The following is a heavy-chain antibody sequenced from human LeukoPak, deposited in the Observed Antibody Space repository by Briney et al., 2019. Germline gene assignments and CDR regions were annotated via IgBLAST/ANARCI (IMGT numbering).Heavy chain of an antibody. CDR3: AKDLDSSSCFDY. CDR1: GFTFSSYG. V-gene: IGHV3-30*18. J-gene: IGHJ4*02. D-gene: IGHD6-13*01. CDR2: ISYDGSNK. Sequence: GGSLRLPCAASGFTFSSYGMHWVRQAPGKGLEWVAVISYDGSNKYYADSVKGRFTISRDNSKNTLYLQMNSLRAEDTAVYYCAKDLDSSSCFDYWGQGTLVTVSS.